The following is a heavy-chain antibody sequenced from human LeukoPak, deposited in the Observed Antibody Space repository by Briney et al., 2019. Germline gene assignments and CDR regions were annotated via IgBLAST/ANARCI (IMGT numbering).Heavy chain of an antibody. V-gene: IGHV1-69*04. D-gene: IGHD4-11*01. J-gene: IGHJ6*02. Sequence: ASVKVSCKASGGIFSSYAISWVRQAPGQGLEWMGRIIPILGIANYAQKFQGRVTITADKSTSTAYMELSSLRSEDTAVYYCARGDTVTTEAHYYYGMDVWGQGTTVTVSS. CDR2: IIPILGIA. CDR1: GGIFSSYA. CDR3: ARGDTVTTEAHYYYGMDV.